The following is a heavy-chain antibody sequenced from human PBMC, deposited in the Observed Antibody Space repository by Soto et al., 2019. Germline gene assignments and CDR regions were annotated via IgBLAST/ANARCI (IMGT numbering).Heavy chain of an antibody. CDR1: GFTFSSYA. J-gene: IGHJ6*02. CDR2: ISSNGGST. D-gene: IGHD3-3*01. Sequence: GGSLRLSCSASGFTFSSYAMHWVRQAPGKGLEYVSAISSNGGSTYYADSVKGRFTISRDNSKNTLYLQMSSLRAEDTAVYYCVKDITIFGVVTRMDVWGQGTTVTVSS. CDR3: VKDITIFGVVTRMDV. V-gene: IGHV3-64D*08.